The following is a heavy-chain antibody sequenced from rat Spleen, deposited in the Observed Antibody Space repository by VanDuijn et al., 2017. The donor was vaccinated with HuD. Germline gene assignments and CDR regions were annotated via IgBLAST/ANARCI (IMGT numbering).Heavy chain of an antibody. D-gene: IGHD1-4*01. CDR1: GFTFNNFP. V-gene: IGHV5-46*01. CDR2: ISTSGAGT. J-gene: IGHJ2*01. Sequence: EVQLVESGGGLVQPGRSMKLSCAASGFTFNNFPLAWVRQAPTKGLQWVATISTSGAGTYYRDSVKGRFTISRDNAKNTLYLQMNSLRSEDTATYYCTRVDYPGIAHYFDYWGQGVMVTVSS. CDR3: TRVDYPGIAHYFDY.